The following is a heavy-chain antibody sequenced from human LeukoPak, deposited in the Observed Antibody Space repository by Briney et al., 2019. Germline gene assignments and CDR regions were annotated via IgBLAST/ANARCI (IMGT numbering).Heavy chain of an antibody. D-gene: IGHD3-22*01. Sequence: GGSLRLSCAASGFTVSSNYMSWVRQAPGKGLEWVSVIYSGGSTYYPDSVKGRFTISRDNSKNTLYLQMNSLRAEDTAVYYCASSLKPYYYDSSGYYEVSGYFDYWGQGTLVTVSS. J-gene: IGHJ4*02. CDR1: GFTVSSNY. V-gene: IGHV3-53*01. CDR2: IYSGGST. CDR3: ASSLKPYYYDSSGYYEVSGYFDY.